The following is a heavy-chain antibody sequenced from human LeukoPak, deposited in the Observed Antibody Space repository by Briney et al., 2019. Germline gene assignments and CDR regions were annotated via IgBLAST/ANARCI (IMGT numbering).Heavy chain of an antibody. CDR2: INHSGST. D-gene: IGHD3-10*01. V-gene: IGHV4-34*01. J-gene: IGHJ4*02. CDR3: ARSLIRFGESLYYFDY. CDR1: GGSFSGYY. Sequence: SETLSLTCAVYGGSFSGYYWSWIRQPPGKGLEWIGEINHSGSTNYNPSLKSRVTISVDTSKNQFSLKLSSVTAADTAVYYCARSLIRFGESLYYFDYWGQGTPVTVSS.